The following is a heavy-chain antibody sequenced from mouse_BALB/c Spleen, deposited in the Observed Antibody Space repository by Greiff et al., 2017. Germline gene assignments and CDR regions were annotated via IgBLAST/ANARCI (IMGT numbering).Heavy chain of an antibody. CDR2: IRNKANGYTT. J-gene: IGHJ4*01. V-gene: IGHV7-3*02. Sequence: EVQLVESGGGLVQPGGSLRLSCATSGFTFTDYYMSWVRQPPGKALEWLGFIRNKANGYTTEYSASVKGRFTISRDNSQSILYLQMNTLRAEDSATYYCARRVYYAMDYWGQGTSVTVSS. CDR3: ARRVYYAMDY. CDR1: GFTFTDYY.